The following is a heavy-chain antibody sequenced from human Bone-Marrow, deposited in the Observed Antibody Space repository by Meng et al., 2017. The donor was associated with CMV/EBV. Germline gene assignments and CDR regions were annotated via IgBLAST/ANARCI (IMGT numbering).Heavy chain of an antibody. D-gene: IGHD2-15*01. V-gene: IGHV1-69*05. CDR1: GGTFSSYA. CDR2: IIPIFGTA. J-gene: IGHJ4*02. Sequence: SGGTFSSYASSWVRQAPGQGLEWMGGIIPIFGTANYAQKFQGRVTITTDESTSTAYMELSSLRSEDTAVYYCASSWGYCSGGSCPNSNWGQGTLVTVSS. CDR3: ASSWGYCSGGSCPNSN.